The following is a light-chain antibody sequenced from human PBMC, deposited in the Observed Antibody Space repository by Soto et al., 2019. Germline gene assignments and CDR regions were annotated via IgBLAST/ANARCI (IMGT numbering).Light chain of an antibody. CDR1: SSDVGGYSY. J-gene: IGLJ1*01. CDR3: CSYAGSGTFV. Sequence: QSALTQPPSASGSPGQSVTISCTGASSDVGGYSYVSWYQQHPGKAPKLMIYEVSKRPSGVPDRFSGSKSGNTASLTVSGLQAEDEADFYCCSYAGSGTFVFGTGTKLTVL. CDR2: EVS. V-gene: IGLV2-8*01.